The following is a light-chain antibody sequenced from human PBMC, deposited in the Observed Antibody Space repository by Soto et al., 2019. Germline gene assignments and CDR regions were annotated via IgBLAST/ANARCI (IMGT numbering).Light chain of an antibody. J-gene: IGLJ3*02. CDR2: SNN. Sequence: QSVLTQPPSASGTPGQRVTIPCSGSSSNIGSNSVNWYRLLPGTAPTLLIYSNNQRPSGVPDRFSGSRSGTSASLAVSGLQSDDEADYYCAAWVDSLNGPVFGGGTKLTVL. CDR3: AAWVDSLNGPV. CDR1: SSNIGSNS. V-gene: IGLV1-44*01.